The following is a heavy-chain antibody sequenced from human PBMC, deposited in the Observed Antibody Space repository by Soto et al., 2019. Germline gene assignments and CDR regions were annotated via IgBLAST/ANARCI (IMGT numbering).Heavy chain of an antibody. D-gene: IGHD2-15*01. CDR3: ARSQGGSSSLAIYYYYYYGMDV. J-gene: IGHJ6*02. V-gene: IGHV1-69*01. Sequence: QVQLVQSGAEVKKPGSSVKVSCKAPGGTFSSYAISWVRQAPGQGLEWMGGIIPIFGTANYAQEFQGRVTITADESTSTGYMELSSLRSEDTAVYYCARSQGGSSSLAIYYYYYYGMDVWGQGTTVTVSS. CDR1: GGTFSSYA. CDR2: IIPIFGTA.